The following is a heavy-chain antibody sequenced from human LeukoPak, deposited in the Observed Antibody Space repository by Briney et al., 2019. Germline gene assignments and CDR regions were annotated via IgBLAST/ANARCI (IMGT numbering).Heavy chain of an antibody. CDR1: GFTFSDYW. D-gene: IGHD3-10*01. CDR3: ERDSTSGIDY. J-gene: IGHJ4*02. CDR2: TSNNGGST. Sequence: GGSLRLSCASSGFTFSDYWMHWVRQVPEKGRMWVSRTSNNGGSTWYADSVRGRFTISRDNAKNTLYLQLNSLRAEDTGVYYCERDSTSGIDYWGQGTRVTVS. V-gene: IGHV3-74*01.